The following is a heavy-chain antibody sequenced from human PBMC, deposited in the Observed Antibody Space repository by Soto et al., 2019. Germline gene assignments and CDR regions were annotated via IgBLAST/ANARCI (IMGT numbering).Heavy chain of an antibody. J-gene: IGHJ6*03. CDR1: GYTFTSYG. CDR3: ARDPWSGYYTGYYYYYMDV. Sequence: ASVKVSCKASGYTFTSYGISWVRQAPGQGLEWMGWISAYNGNTNYAQKLQGRVTMTTDTSTSTAYMELRSLRSDDTAVYYCARDPWSGYYTGYYYYYMDVWGKGTTVTVSS. CDR2: ISAYNGNT. V-gene: IGHV1-18*01. D-gene: IGHD3-3*01.